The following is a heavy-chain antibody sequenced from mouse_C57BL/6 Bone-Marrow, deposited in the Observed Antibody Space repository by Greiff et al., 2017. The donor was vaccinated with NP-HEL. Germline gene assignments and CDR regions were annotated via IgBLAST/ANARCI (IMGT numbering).Heavy chain of an antibody. CDR2: ICGDGST. CDR1: GFSFTSYG. V-gene: IGHV2-3*01. J-gene: IGHJ3*01. D-gene: IGHD2-1*01. CDR3: AKEGGYYGNPGAY. Sequence: VMLVESGPGLVAPSQSLSITCTVSGFSFTSYGVSWVRQPPGKGLEWLGVICGDGSTNYYSALISSLSISKDNSKSQVFLKLNSLQTDDTATYYCAKEGGYYGNPGAYWGQGTLVTVSA.